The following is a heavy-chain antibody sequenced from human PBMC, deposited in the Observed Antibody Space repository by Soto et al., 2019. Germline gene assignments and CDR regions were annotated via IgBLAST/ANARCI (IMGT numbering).Heavy chain of an antibody. Sequence: QVQLVQSGAEVKKPGASVKVSCKASGYTFSNYGISWVRQAPGQGLEWMGWISAYNGNIKFAQKVQGRVTMTTDTFTSTAYMELRSLRSDDTAVYYCARDTPGEGAAMFDLWGQGTLVTVSS. J-gene: IGHJ5*02. V-gene: IGHV1-18*01. D-gene: IGHD3-10*01. CDR1: GYTFSNYG. CDR2: ISAYNGNI. CDR3: ARDTPGEGAAMFDL.